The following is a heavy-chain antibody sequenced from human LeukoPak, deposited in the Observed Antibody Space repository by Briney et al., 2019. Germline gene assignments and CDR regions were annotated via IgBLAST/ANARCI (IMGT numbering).Heavy chain of an antibody. V-gene: IGHV4-34*01. CDR3: APRGDIEHSYVYGKWFDP. J-gene: IGHJ5*02. Sequence: PSETLSLTCAVYGGSFSAYYWTWIRQPPGKGLEWIGEINHSGSSNYNSSLRSRVTISVDPSYKQFSLRLSSVTAADTAVYYCAPRGDIEHSYVYGKWFDPWGQGTRVTVSS. CDR2: INHSGSS. D-gene: IGHD5-18*01. CDR1: GGSFSAYY.